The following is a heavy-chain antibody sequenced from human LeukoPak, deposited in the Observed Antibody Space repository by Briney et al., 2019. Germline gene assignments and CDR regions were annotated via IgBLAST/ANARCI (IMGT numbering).Heavy chain of an antibody. CDR1: GESFSGFF. CDR3: ARKSGYARDY. CDR2: INHSGSTS. J-gene: IGHJ4*02. D-gene: IGHD5-12*01. V-gene: IGHV4-34*01. Sequence: PSETLSLTCAVYGESFSGFFWNWIRQPPGKGLEWIGEINHSGSTSNHNPSLKSRVTMSVDTSKNQFSLKLSSVTAADTAVYYCARKSGYARDYWGQGNLVTVSS.